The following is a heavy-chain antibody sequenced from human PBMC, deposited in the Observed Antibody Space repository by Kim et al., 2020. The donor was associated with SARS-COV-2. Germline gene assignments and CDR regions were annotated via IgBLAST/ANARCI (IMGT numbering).Heavy chain of an antibody. CDR2: ISGNGVST. J-gene: IGHJ4*02. V-gene: IGHV3-23*01. CDR3: VKGAPPSCSGGSCYPGVFDY. Sequence: GGSLRLSCAASGFTFNNYAMSWVHQAPGKGLEWVSVISGNGVSTHYADSVKGRLTISRDNSKNTLYLQMNSLRAEDTAVYYCVKGAPPSCSGGSCYPGVFDYWGQGTLVTVSS. D-gene: IGHD2-15*01. CDR1: GFTFNNYA.